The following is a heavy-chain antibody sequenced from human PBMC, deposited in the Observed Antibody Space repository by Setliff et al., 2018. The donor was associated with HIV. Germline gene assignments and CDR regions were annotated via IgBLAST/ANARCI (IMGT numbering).Heavy chain of an antibody. V-gene: IGHV3-23*01. CDR3: ARDRSNFWSGPYMDV. Sequence: LRLSCAASGFIFRTYAMSWVRQAPGKGLEWVSVIGDSDGSTYYADSVEGRFSISRDNARNSLYLQMNSLRAEDTAVYYCARDRSNFWSGPYMDVWGKGTTVTVSS. J-gene: IGHJ6*03. CDR1: GFIFRTYA. CDR2: IGDSDGST. D-gene: IGHD3-3*01.